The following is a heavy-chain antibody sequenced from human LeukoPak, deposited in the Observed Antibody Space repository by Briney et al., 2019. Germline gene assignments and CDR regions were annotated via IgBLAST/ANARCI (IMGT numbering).Heavy chain of an antibody. CDR2: INPNSGGT. CDR1: GYTFTGYY. CDR3: YYRVSSGYLT. D-gene: IGHD3-22*01. Sequence: ASVKVSCKASGYTFTGYYMHWVRQAPGQGLEWMGWINPNSGGTYNAQKFQGRVSMTRDTSISTAYMELSSLRSDDTAVYYCYYRVSSGYLTWGQGTLVAVSS. J-gene: IGHJ4*02. V-gene: IGHV1-2*02.